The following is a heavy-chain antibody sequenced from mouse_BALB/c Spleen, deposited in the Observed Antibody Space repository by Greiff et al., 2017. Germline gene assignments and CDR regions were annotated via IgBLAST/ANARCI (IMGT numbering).Heavy chain of an antibody. CDR3: ARSAYGSGAMDY. CDR1: GYTFTSYY. J-gene: IGHJ4*01. D-gene: IGHD1-1*01. V-gene: IGHV1S56*01. CDR2: IYPGNVNT. Sequence: QVQLQQSGPELVKPGASVRISCKASGYTFTSYYIHWVKQRPGQGLEWIGWIYPGNVNTKYNEKFKGKATLTADKSSSTAYMQLSSLTSEDSAVYCCARSAYGSGAMDYWGQGTSVTVSS.